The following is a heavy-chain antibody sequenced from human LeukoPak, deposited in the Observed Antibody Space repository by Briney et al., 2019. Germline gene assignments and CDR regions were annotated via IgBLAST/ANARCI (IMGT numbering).Heavy chain of an antibody. CDR3: ARIRSLTGWIDGAFDI. V-gene: IGHV3-21*01. Sequence: GGSLRLSCAASGFTVSSNYMSWGRQAPGKGLEWVSSISSSGDYIYYTDSMKGRFTISRDNAKKSLYLQMKSLRAEDTAVYYCARIRSLTGWIDGAFDIWGQGIMVTVSS. CDR2: ISSSGDYI. J-gene: IGHJ3*02. CDR1: GFTVSSNY. D-gene: IGHD3-9*01.